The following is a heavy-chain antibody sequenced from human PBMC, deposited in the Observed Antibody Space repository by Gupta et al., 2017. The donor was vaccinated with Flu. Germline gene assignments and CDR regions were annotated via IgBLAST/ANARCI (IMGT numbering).Heavy chain of an antibody. CDR2: IWYDGSNK. CDR1: GFTFSSYG. J-gene: IGHJ2*01. D-gene: IGHD3-22*01. Sequence: QVQLVESGGGVVQPGRSLRLSCAASGFTFSSYGMHWVRQAPGKGLEWVAVIWYDGSNKYYADSVKGRFTISRDNSKNTLYLQMNSLRAEDTAVYYCARSPMYDSSGYYYKKKDWYFDLWGRGTLVTVSS. CDR3: ARSPMYDSSGYYYKKKDWYFDL. V-gene: IGHV3-33*01.